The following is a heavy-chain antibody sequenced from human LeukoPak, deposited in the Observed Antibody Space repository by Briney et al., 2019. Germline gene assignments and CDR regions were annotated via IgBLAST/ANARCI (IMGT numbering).Heavy chain of an antibody. Sequence: ASVKVSCKASGYTFTGYYMHWVRQAPGQGLEWMGRINPNSGGTNYAQKFQGKVTMTRDTSISTAYMELSRLRSDDTAVYYCARDRLSSGYYDFDYWGQGTLVTVSS. J-gene: IGHJ4*02. D-gene: IGHD3-22*01. CDR3: ARDRLSSGYYDFDY. CDR1: GYTFTGYY. V-gene: IGHV1-2*06. CDR2: INPNSGGT.